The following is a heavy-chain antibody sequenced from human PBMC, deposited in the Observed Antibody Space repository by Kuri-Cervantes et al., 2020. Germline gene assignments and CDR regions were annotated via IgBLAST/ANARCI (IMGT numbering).Heavy chain of an antibody. CDR1: GYTFTSYY. V-gene: IGHV1-2*02. CDR3: ARAAAYDFWSGTSPWFDP. D-gene: IGHD3-3*01. Sequence: ASVKVSCKASGYTFTSYYMHWVRQAPGQGLEWMGWINPNSGGTNYAQKFQGRVTMTRDTSISTAYMELSRLRSDYTAVYYCARAAAYDFWSGTSPWFDPWGQGTLVTVSS. CDR2: INPNSGGT. J-gene: IGHJ5*02.